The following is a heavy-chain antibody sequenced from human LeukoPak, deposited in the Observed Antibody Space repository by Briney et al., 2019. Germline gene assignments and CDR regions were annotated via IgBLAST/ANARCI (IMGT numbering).Heavy chain of an antibody. J-gene: IGHJ4*02. D-gene: IGHD2/OR15-2a*01. CDR3: ARDSGFSTVFDY. CDR1: GGSISSGSYY. Sequence: SETLSLTCTVSGGSISSGSYYWSWIRQPAGKGLEWIGRIYTSGSTNYNPSLKSRVTISVDTSKNQFSLKLSSVTAADTAVYYCARDSGFSTVFDYWGQGTLVTVSS. V-gene: IGHV4-61*02. CDR2: IYTSGST.